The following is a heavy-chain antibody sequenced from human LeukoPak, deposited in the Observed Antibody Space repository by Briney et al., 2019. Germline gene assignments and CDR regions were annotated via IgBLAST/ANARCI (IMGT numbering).Heavy chain of an antibody. Sequence: GGSLRLSCAASGFTFSSYGMHWVRQAPGKGLEWVAVIWYDGSNKYYADSVKGRFTISRDNSKNTLYLQMNSLRAEDTAVYYCARTQKAGYSYGSSLYYYYYGMDVWGQGTTVTVS. CDR1: GFTFSSYG. CDR3: ARTQKAGYSYGSSLYYYYYGMDV. D-gene: IGHD5-18*01. J-gene: IGHJ6*02. V-gene: IGHV3-33*01. CDR2: IWYDGSNK.